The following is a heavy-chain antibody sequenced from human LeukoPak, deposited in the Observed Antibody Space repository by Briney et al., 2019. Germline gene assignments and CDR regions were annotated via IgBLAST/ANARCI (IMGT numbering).Heavy chain of an antibody. CDR3: ARDPYSGSYGNYYYYFMDV. D-gene: IGHD1-26*01. CDR1: GFTFSSYW. V-gene: IGHV3-21*01. CDR2: ITSGSSYI. Sequence: PGGSLRLSCAASGFTFSSYWMSWARQAPGKGLEWVSSITSGSSYIYYADSVKGRFTISRDNAKNSLYLQMNSLRAEDTAVYYCARDPYSGSYGNYYYYFMDVWGKGTTVTISS. J-gene: IGHJ6*03.